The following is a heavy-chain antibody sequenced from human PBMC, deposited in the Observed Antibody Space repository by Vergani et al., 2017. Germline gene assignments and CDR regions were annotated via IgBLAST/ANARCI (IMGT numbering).Heavy chain of an antibody. CDR2: IYYSGCT. CDR3: AREGSSSALDY. J-gene: IGHJ4*02. CDR1: GGSISSYY. Sequence: QVQLQESGPGLVKPSETLSLTCTVSGGSISSYYWSWIRQPPGKGLEWIGYIYYSGCTNYNPSLKSRVTISVDTSKNQFSLKLSSVTAADTAVYYCAREGSSSALDYWGQGTLVTVSS. V-gene: IGHV4-59*01. D-gene: IGHD6-6*01.